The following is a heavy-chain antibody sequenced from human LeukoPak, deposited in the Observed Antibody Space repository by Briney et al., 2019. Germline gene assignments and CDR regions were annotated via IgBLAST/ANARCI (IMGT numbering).Heavy chain of an antibody. Sequence: SETLSLTCAVSGGSISSSNWWSWVRQPPGKGLEWIGEIYHSGSTNYNPSLKSRVTISVDKSKNQFSLKLSSVTAADTAVYYCARAAASGAWYFDLWGRGTLVTVSS. CDR3: ARAAASGAWYFDL. D-gene: IGHD6-13*01. CDR1: GGSISSSNW. V-gene: IGHV4-4*02. J-gene: IGHJ2*01. CDR2: IYHSGST.